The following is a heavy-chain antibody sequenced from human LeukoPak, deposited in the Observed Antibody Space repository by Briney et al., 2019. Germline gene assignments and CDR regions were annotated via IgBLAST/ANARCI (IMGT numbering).Heavy chain of an antibody. CDR1: GFSFTSYW. CDR3: ARRPYSNSSGGYMDV. CDR2: IYPGDSET. D-gene: IGHD6-6*01. J-gene: IGHJ6*03. V-gene: IGHV5-51*01. Sequence: GESLKISCKVSGFSFTSYWIGWVRQMPGKGLDWMGIIYPGDSETIYSPSFQGQVTISADKSINTAYLQWSSLKASDTAMYYCARRPYSNSSGGYMDVWGTGTTVTVSS.